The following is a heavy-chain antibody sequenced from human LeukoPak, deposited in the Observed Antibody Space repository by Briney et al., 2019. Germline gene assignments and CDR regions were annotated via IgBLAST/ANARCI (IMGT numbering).Heavy chain of an antibody. V-gene: IGHV1-69-2*01. CDR1: GYTFTDYY. Sequence: ASVKVSCKVSGYTFTDYYMHWIRQAPGKGLAWMGLLDPEDGDTIYANNFQGRVAITADTSTNTAYMELDTLTSSDTALYYCEITKEKWLQLVFDFWGQGTLVTVSS. CDR2: LDPEDGDT. J-gene: IGHJ4*02. CDR3: EITKEKWLQLVFDF. D-gene: IGHD5-12*01.